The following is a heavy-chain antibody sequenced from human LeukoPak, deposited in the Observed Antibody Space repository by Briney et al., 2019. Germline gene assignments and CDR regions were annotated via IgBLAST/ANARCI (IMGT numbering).Heavy chain of an antibody. V-gene: IGHV3-30-3*01. J-gene: IGHJ4*02. D-gene: IGHD2-21*02. Sequence: PGGSLRLSCAASGFTFSSYAMHWVRQAPGKGLERVAVISYDGSNKYYADSVKGRFTISRDNSKNTLYLQMNSLRAEDTAVYYCARCVAVTTPELDYWGQGTLVTVSS. CDR2: ISYDGSNK. CDR3: ARCVAVTTPELDY. CDR1: GFTFSSYA.